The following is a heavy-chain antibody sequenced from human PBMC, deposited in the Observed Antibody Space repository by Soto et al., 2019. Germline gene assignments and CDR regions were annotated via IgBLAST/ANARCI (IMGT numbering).Heavy chain of an antibody. CDR3: VRGDDRVD. V-gene: IGHV3-21*01. CDR2: ISKSSSLT. D-gene: IGHD1-1*01. J-gene: IGHJ4*02. CDR1: GFSFSSYT. Sequence: GGSLRRSCVGSGFSFSSYTMTWVRQAPGMGLEYLASISKSSSLTFYADSVRGRFIISRDNARDSLFLQMYSLRAEDTAVYYCVRGDDRVDWGQGTLVTVSS.